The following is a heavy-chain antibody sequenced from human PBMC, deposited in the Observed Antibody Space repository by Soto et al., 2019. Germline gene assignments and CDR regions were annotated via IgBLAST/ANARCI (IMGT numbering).Heavy chain of an antibody. CDR1: GFTFSGSA. D-gene: IGHD3-10*01. CDR3: TREFGTKYYYYYGMDV. CDR2: IRSKANSYAT. V-gene: IGHV3-73*01. J-gene: IGHJ6*02. Sequence: PGGSLRLSCAASGFTFSGSAMHWVRQASGKGLEWVGRIRSKANSYATAYAASVKGRFTISRDDSKNTAYLQMNSLKTEDTAVYYCTREFGTKYYYYYGMDVWGQGTTVTVSS.